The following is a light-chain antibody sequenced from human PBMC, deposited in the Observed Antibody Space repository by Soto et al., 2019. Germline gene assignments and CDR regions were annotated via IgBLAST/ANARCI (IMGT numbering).Light chain of an antibody. CDR2: TTS. V-gene: IGKV1-39*01. CDR3: QQYCTTPT. J-gene: IGKJ5*01. CDR1: QTISRC. Sequence: DIQMTQSPSSLSASVGDRVTITCRASQTISRCLNWYQQKPGKAPKLLIYTTSTLQSGVPSRFSGSGSATDFTLTISSLQPEDFATYYCQQYCTTPTFGQGTRLEIK.